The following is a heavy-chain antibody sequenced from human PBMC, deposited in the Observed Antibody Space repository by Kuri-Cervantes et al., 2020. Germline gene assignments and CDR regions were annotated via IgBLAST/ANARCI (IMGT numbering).Heavy chain of an antibody. CDR3: ARNGQGYSSGWYDY. J-gene: IGHJ4*02. V-gene: IGHV3-48*02. CDR1: GFTFSSYS. CDR2: ISSSSSTI. Sequence: GGSLRLSCAASGFTFSSYSMNWVRQAPGKGLEWVSYISSSSSTIYYADSVKGRFTISRDNAKNSLYLQMNSLRDEDTAVYYCARNGQGYSSGWYDYWGQGTLVTVSS. D-gene: IGHD6-19*01.